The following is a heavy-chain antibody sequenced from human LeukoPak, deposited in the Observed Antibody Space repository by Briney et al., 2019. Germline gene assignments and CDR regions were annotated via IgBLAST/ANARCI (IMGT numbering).Heavy chain of an antibody. CDR1: GFTFSNFG. CDR3: ARGRGRNPSGYYYYMDV. Sequence: GGSLRLSCAASGFTFSNFGMSWVRQAPEKGLEWVSRVTISGDNTYYAESVKGRFTISRDNSKGTLYLLMSSLRADDTAVYYCARGRGRNPSGYYYYMDVWGKGTTVTISS. V-gene: IGHV3-23*01. J-gene: IGHJ6*04. CDR2: VTISGDNT. D-gene: IGHD3-16*01.